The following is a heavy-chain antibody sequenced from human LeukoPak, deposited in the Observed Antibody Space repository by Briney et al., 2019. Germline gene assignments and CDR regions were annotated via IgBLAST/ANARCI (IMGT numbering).Heavy chain of an antibody. CDR1: GGSISSGGYY. J-gene: IGHJ4*02. V-gene: IGHV4-31*03. CDR2: IYYSGST. CDR3: ARAIRIAAAGTLDY. Sequence: SETLSLTCTVSGGSISSGGYYWSWIRQYPGKGLEWIGYIYYSGSTYYNPSLKSRVTISVDTSKNQFSLKLSSVTAADTAVYYCARAIRIAAAGTLDYWGQGTLVTVSS. D-gene: IGHD6-13*01.